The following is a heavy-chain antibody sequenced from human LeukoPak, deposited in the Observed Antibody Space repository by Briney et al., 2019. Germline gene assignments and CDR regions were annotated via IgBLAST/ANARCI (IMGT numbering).Heavy chain of an antibody. D-gene: IGHD3-16*01. CDR2: IYSGGST. Sequence: GSLRLSCAASGFTVSSNYMSWVRQAPGKGLEWVSVIYSGGSTYYADSVKGRFTISRDNSKNTLYLQMNSLRDEDTAIFYCARGGETASTAWAMIDYLGRGTLVTVSS. CDR1: GFTVSSNY. V-gene: IGHV3-66*01. CDR3: ARGGETASTAWAMIDY. J-gene: IGHJ4*02.